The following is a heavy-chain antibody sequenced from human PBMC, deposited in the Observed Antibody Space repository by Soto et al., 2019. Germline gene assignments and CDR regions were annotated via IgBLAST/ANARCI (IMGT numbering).Heavy chain of an antibody. V-gene: IGHV3-30-3*01. Sequence: GSLRLSCAASGFTFSSYAMHWVRQAPGKGLEWVAVISDDGSNKYYADTVKGRFTISRDNSKNTLYLQMNSLRAEDTAVYYCARDIWVHDGGGGDFYYWGQGTLVTVSS. D-gene: IGHD3-16*01. CDR3: ARDIWVHDGGGGDFYY. J-gene: IGHJ4*01. CDR2: ISDDGSNK. CDR1: GFTFSSYA.